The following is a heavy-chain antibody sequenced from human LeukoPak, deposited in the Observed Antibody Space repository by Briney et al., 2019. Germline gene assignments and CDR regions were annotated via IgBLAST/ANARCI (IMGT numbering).Heavy chain of an antibody. CDR1: GFTFDDYG. CDR2: INWKGGST. D-gene: IGHD2-15*01. CDR3: AREAGGYCSGGSCSRREAFDI. J-gene: IGHJ3*02. V-gene: IGHV3-20*04. Sequence: GMSLRLSCAASGFTFDDYGMSWVRQAPAKGLEWVSGINWKGGSTGYADSVKGRFTISRDNAKNSLYLQMNSLRAEDTALYYCAREAGGYCSGGSCSRREAFDIWGQGTMVTVSS.